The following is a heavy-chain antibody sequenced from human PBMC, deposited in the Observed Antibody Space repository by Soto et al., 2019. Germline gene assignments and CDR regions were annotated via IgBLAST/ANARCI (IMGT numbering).Heavy chain of an antibody. V-gene: IGHV3-11*06. CDR3: ATPTLYKAMASSYGMDV. Sequence: PRGSLRLSCAASGFTFSDYYMSWIRQAPGKGLEWVSYIGTSSSYTNYADSVKGRFTISRDNTKKSLYLQMNSLRAEDTAVYYCATPTLYKAMASSYGMDVWGQGTTVTVSS. CDR1: GFTFSDYY. CDR2: IGTSSSYT. D-gene: IGHD5-18*01. J-gene: IGHJ6*02.